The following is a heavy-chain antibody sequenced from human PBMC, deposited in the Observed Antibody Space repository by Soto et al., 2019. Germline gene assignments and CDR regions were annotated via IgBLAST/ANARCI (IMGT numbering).Heavy chain of an antibody. Sequence: PGESLKISCKGSGYSFSTSWIGWVRQMPGKGLEWMGSIYPGDSDTRYSPSFQGQVTISADKSINTAYLQWSSLKASDIAMYYCPRYSGTYSHAFDIWGQGTMVTVSS. V-gene: IGHV5-51*01. CDR1: GYSFSTSW. CDR2: IYPGDSDT. D-gene: IGHD1-26*01. J-gene: IGHJ3*02. CDR3: PRYSGTYSHAFDI.